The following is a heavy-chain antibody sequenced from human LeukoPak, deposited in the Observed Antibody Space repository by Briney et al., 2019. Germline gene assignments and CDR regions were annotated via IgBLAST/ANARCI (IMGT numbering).Heavy chain of an antibody. CDR3: ARVTYYYGSGSYWNAFDI. V-gene: IGHV4-34*01. J-gene: IGHJ3*02. CDR2: INHSGST. D-gene: IGHD3-10*01. Sequence: SETLSLTCAVYGGSFSGYYWSWIRQPPGKGLEWIGEINHSGSTNYNPSLKSRVTISVDTSKNQFSLKLSSVTAADTAVYYCARVTYYYGSGSYWNAFDIWGQGTMVTVSS. CDR1: GGSFSGYY.